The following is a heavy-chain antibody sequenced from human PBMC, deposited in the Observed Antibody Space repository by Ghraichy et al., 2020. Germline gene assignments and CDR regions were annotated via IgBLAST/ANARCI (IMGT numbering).Heavy chain of an antibody. CDR2: IYYSGST. CDR1: GGSISSSSYY. V-gene: IGHV4-39*01. D-gene: IGHD3-16*01. J-gene: IGHJ5*02. CDR3: ARLKGGEQTLNWFDP. Sequence: SETLSLTCTVSGGSISSSSYYWGWIRQPPGKGLEWIGSIYYSGSTYYNPSLKSRVTISVDTSKNQFSLKLSSVTAADTAVYYCARLKGGEQTLNWFDPWGQGTLVTVSS.